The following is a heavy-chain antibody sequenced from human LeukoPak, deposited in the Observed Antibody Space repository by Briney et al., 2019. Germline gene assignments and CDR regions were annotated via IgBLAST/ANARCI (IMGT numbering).Heavy chain of an antibody. Sequence: PGGSLRLSCAASGFTFSSYAMGWVRQAPGKGLGWVSTISGSGGSTDYADSVKGRFTISRDNSKNTLYLQMNSLRAEDTAVYYCAKDRGHCTNGVCHNYYYMDVWGKGTTVTVSS. CDR2: ISGSGGST. V-gene: IGHV3-23*01. CDR3: AKDRGHCTNGVCHNYYYMDV. J-gene: IGHJ6*03. CDR1: GFTFSSYA. D-gene: IGHD2-8*01.